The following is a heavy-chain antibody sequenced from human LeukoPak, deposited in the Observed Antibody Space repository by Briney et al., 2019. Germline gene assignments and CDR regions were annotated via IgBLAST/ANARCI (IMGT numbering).Heavy chain of an antibody. D-gene: IGHD3-9*01. V-gene: IGHV3-21*01. J-gene: IGHJ6*04. CDR2: ISSSSSYI. CDR3: ARDKVERYFDWLPAYYYYYGMDV. Sequence: GGSLRLSCAASGFTFSSYSMNWVRQAPGKGLEWVSSISSSSSYIYYADSVKGRFTISRDNAKDSLYLQINGLRAEDTAVYYCARDKVERYFDWLPAYYYYYGMDVWGKGTTVTVSS. CDR1: GFTFSSYS.